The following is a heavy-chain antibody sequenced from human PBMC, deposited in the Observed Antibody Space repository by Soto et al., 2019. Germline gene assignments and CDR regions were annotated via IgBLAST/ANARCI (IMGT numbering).Heavy chain of an antibody. D-gene: IGHD2-15*01. CDR2: IQSGGPT. V-gene: IGHV3-66*01. CDR1: GFTVSSKY. CDR3: ARDDVLRDGGRCYGLPLDV. J-gene: IGHJ6*04. Sequence: SLRLSCAASGFTVSSKYMSWVRQAPGKGLEWVSLIQSGGPTYYADSVKGRFTISRDTSENTLHLQMDSLRAEDTAVYYCARDDVLRDGGRCYGLPLDVWGKGTTVTVSS.